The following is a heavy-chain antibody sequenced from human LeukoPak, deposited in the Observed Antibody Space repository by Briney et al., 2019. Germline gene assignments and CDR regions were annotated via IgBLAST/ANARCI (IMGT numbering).Heavy chain of an antibody. V-gene: IGHV4-39*07. D-gene: IGHD3-9*01. Sequence: ASETLSLTCTVSGGSISSSSYYWGWIRQPPGKGLEWIGSIYYSGSTYYNPSLKSRVTISVDTSKNQFSLKLSSVTAADTAVYYCARVENQLRYFDRVNWFDPWGQGTLVTVSS. CDR3: ARVENQLRYFDRVNWFDP. J-gene: IGHJ5*02. CDR2: IYYSGST. CDR1: GGSISSSSYY.